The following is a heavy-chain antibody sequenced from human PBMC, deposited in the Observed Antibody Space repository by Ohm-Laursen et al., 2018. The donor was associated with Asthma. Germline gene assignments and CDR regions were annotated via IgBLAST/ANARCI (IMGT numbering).Heavy chain of an antibody. V-gene: IGHV4-61*01. CDR2: IYYSGST. CDR3: ARVPYYHYGMDV. D-gene: IGHD3-3*02. J-gene: IGHJ6*02. CDR1: GGSVSSGSYY. Sequence: SETLSLTCTVSGGSVSSGSYYWSWIRQPPGKGLEWIGYIYYSGSTNYNPSLKSRVTISVDTSKNQFSLKLSSVTAADTAVYYCARVPYYHYGMDVWGQGTTVTVSS.